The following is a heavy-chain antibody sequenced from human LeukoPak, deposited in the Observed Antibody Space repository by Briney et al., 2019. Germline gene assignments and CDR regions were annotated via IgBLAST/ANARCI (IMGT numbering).Heavy chain of an antibody. Sequence: GESLKISCKDSGYSFTSYWIGWVRQMPGKGLEWMGIIYPGDSDTRYSPSCQGQVTISADKSISTAYLQWSSLKASDTAMYYCGRTTGLRGDAFDIWGQGTMVTVSS. V-gene: IGHV5-51*01. CDR3: GRTTGLRGDAFDI. CDR1: GYSFTSYW. CDR2: IYPGDSDT. J-gene: IGHJ3*02. D-gene: IGHD4-17*01.